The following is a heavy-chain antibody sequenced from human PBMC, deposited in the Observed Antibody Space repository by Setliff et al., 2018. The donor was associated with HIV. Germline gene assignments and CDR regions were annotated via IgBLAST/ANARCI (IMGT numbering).Heavy chain of an antibody. CDR3: ARDNYPSGSLERYYYYYMDV. V-gene: IGHV1-69*05. Sequence: SVKVSCKASGYTFTSYGISWVRQAPGQGLEWMGWISAIFGTANYAQKFQGRVTITTDESTSTAYMELSSLRSEDTAVYYCARDNYPSGSLERYYYYYMDVWGKGTTVTVSS. D-gene: IGHD3-10*01. CDR2: ISAIFGTA. J-gene: IGHJ6*03. CDR1: GYTFTSYG.